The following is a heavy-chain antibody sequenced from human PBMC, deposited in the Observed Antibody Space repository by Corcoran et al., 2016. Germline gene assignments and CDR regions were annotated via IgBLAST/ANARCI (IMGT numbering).Heavy chain of an antibody. D-gene: IGHD4-17*01. Sequence: QVQLVESGGGVVQPGRSLRLSCAASGFTFSSYGMHWVRQAPGKGLEWVAVISYDGSNKYYADSVKGRFTISRDNSKNTLYLQMNSLNAEDTAVYYCAKERGPYGDYPDTRRQHYGMDVWGQGTTVTVSS. V-gene: IGHV3-30*18. CDR3: AKERGPYGDYPDTRRQHYGMDV. J-gene: IGHJ6*02. CDR1: GFTFSSYG. CDR2: ISYDGSNK.